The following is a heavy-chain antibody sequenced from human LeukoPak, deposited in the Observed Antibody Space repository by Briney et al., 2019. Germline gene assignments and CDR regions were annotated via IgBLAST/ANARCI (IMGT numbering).Heavy chain of an antibody. D-gene: IGHD3-22*01. V-gene: IGHV3-7*01. CDR3: ARDSSGYQ. J-gene: IGHJ4*02. CDR1: GFTFSTYW. Sequence: GGSLRLSCAASGFTFSTYWMSWVRQAPGKGLEWVANIKEDGSEKYFGDSVKGRFTISRDNAKNSLYLQMNSLRAEDTAVYYCARDSSGYQWGQGTLVTVSS. CDR2: IKEDGSEK.